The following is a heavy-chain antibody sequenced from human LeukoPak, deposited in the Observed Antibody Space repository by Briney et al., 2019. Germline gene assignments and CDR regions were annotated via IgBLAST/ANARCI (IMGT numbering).Heavy chain of an antibody. CDR1: GFTVSSNS. D-gene: IGHD3-16*01. J-gene: IGHJ4*02. Sequence: GGSLGLSCTASGFTVSSNSMSWVRQASGKGLEWVSFIYSAGSTHYSDSVKGGFTISIDNSKNTLYLQMNSLRAEDTAVYYCARRAGAYTHPYDYWGQGTLVTVS. CDR3: ARRAGAYTHPYDY. CDR2: IYSAGST. V-gene: IGHV3-53*01.